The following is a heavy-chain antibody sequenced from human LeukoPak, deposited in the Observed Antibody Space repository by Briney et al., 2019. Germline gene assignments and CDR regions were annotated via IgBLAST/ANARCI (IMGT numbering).Heavy chain of an antibody. CDR1: GDSVSSNSAA. CDR3: ARTYYYDSSGYSDAFDI. Sequence: QTLSLTCAISGDSVSSNSAAWNWIRQSPSRGLEWLGRTYYRSKWYNDYAVSVKSRITINPDTSKNQFSLQLNSVTPEDTAVYYCARTYYYDSSGYSDAFDIWGQGTMVTVSS. J-gene: IGHJ3*02. D-gene: IGHD3-22*01. V-gene: IGHV6-1*01. CDR2: TYYRSKWYN.